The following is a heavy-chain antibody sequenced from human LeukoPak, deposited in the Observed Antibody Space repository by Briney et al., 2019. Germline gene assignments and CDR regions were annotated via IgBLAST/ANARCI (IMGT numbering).Heavy chain of an antibody. D-gene: IGHD3-3*01. CDR1: GYTFTSYY. J-gene: IGHJ4*02. V-gene: IGHV1-46*01. CDR3: TTDLLILYYDFWSASDY. Sequence: ASVKVSCKASGYTFTSYYMHWVRQAPGQGLEWMGIINPSGGSTSYAQKFQGRVTMTRDTSTSTVYMELSSLRSEDTAVYYCTTDLLILYYDFWSASDYWGQGTLVTVSS. CDR2: INPSGGST.